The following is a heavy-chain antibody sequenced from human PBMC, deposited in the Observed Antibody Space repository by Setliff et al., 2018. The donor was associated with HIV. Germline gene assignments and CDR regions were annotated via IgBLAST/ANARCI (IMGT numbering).Heavy chain of an antibody. CDR3: ARLTYYYDTSGPAAAFDI. CDR2: IYNSGST. J-gene: IGHJ3*02. CDR1: GGSISSGGFY. Sequence: SETLSLTCNVSGGSISSGGFYWNWIRQHPGKGLGWIGYIYNSGSTYYSPSLQSRLTISVDTSKNQLSLKLTSVTAADTAVYYCARLTYYYDTSGPAAAFDIWGQGTMVTVSS. V-gene: IGHV4-31*03. D-gene: IGHD3-22*01.